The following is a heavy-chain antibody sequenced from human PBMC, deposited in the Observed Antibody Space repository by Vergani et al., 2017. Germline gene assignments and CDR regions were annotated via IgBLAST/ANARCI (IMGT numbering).Heavy chain of an antibody. Sequence: EVQLVESGGAVVQPGGSLRLSCNASGFNFDHYTMHWVRQVPGKGLEWFSLITSDSTSVFYVDSVKGRFTISRDNTKNSLFLQMNSLTPEDSAVYFCAKDRISKFYSSGNLSWGLTSWGQGTLVTVSS. D-gene: IGHD3-10*01. CDR3: AKDRISKFYSSGNLSWGLTS. CDR1: GFNFDHYT. J-gene: IGHJ5*02. CDR2: ITSDSTSV. V-gene: IGHV3-43*01.